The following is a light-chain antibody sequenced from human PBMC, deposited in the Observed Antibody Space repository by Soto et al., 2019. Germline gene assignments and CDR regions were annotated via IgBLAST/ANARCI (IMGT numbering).Light chain of an antibody. CDR3: PPWGTGIHNV. V-gene: IGLV4-69*01. CDR1: SGHSSYA. Sequence: QSVLTQSPSASASLGASVKLTCTLSSGHSSYAIAWHQQQPEKGPRYLMKLNSDGSHSKGDGIPDRFSGSSSGAERYLTISSLQSEAEADYSCPPWGTGIHNVFGTGTKLTVL. J-gene: IGLJ1*01. CDR2: LNSDGSH.